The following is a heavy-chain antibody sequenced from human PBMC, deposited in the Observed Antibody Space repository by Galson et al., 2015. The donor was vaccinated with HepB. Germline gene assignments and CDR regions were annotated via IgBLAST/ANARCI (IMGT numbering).Heavy chain of an antibody. CDR3: ARVRVDTAMGTVLYYYGMDV. J-gene: IGHJ6*02. Sequence: TLSLTCTVSGGPISGGGYYWSWIRQHPGKGLEWIGYIYYRGSTYYTPSLKSRVTISVDTSKNQFSLKLSSVTAADTAVYYCARVRVDTAMGTVLYYYGMDVWGQGTTVTVSS. D-gene: IGHD5-18*01. V-gene: IGHV4-31*03. CDR1: GGPISGGGYY. CDR2: IYYRGST.